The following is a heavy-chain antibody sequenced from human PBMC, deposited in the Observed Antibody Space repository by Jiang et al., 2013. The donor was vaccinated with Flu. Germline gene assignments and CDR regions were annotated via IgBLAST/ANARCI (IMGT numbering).Heavy chain of an antibody. CDR3: ARDLAAADYYYYGMDV. J-gene: IGHJ6*02. Sequence: LEWVAVISYDGSNKYYADSVKGRFTISRDNSKNTLYLQMNSLRAEDTAVYYCARDLAAADYYYYGMDVWGQGTTVTVSS. D-gene: IGHD6-13*01. V-gene: IGHV3-30*04. CDR2: ISYDGSNK.